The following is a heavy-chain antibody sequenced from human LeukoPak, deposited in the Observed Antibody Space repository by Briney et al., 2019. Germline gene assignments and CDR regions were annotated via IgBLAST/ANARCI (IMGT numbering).Heavy chain of an antibody. CDR3: ARDRRYDSSGYYSTGYYYYMDV. Sequence: SETLSLTCTVSGGSISSYYWSWIRQPAGKGLEWIGRIYTSESTNYNPSLKSRVTMSVDTSKNQFSLKLSSVTAADTAVYYCARDRRYDSSGYYSTGYYYYMDVWGKGTTVTVSS. D-gene: IGHD3-22*01. V-gene: IGHV4-4*07. CDR1: GGSISSYY. CDR2: IYTSEST. J-gene: IGHJ6*03.